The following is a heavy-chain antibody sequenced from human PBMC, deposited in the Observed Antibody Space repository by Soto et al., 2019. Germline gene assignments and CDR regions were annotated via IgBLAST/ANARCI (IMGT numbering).Heavy chain of an antibody. CDR2: INPSSGST. D-gene: IGHD4-17*01. V-gene: IGHV1-46*01. Sequence: GASVKVSCKASGSTFTNYYMHWVRQAPGQGLEWMGIINPSSGSTSYAQKFQGRVTMTRDTSTTTVYMELSSLRSEDTALYYCARDRFQSTLNSFDYWGQGTLVTVSS. CDR1: GSTFTNYY. J-gene: IGHJ4*02. CDR3: ARDRFQSTLNSFDY.